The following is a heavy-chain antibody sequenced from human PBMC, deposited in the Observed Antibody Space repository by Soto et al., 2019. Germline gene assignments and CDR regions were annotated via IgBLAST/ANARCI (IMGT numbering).Heavy chain of an antibody. Sequence: ASVKPSCKASGYTITRYAMHWVRQAPGQRPEWMGWINAGNGDTEYSEKLQGRVTFTRDTSASTTYMELSSLRSEDTAVYYCARNSELFVDHESCYIDFWCQGISVTV. CDR1: GYTITRYA. CDR2: INAGNGDT. V-gene: IGHV1-3*01. CDR3: ARNSELFVDHESCYIDF. J-gene: IGHJ4*02. D-gene: IGHD3-10*01.